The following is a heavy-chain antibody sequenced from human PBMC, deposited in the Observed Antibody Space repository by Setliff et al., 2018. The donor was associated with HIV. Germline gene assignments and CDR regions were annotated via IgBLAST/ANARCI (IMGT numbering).Heavy chain of an antibody. CDR1: GYSFSSYY. D-gene: IGHD6-13*01. Sequence: ASVKVSCKASGYSFSSYYVHWVRQAPGQGLEWMGIVNPRGGKANYAQRFHGRPTVTTDTSTSTVYMELRLLTSDDTAIYYCAREGHVATPGSSEFDPWGQGTLVTVSS. CDR3: AREGHVATPGSSEFDP. J-gene: IGHJ5*02. CDR2: VNPRGGKA. V-gene: IGHV1-46*01.